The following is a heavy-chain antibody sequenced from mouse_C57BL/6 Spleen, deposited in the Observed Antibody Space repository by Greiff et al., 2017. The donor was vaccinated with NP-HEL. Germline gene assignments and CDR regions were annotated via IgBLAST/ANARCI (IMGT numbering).Heavy chain of an antibody. CDR1: GYTFTDYE. Sequence: QVQLQQSGAELVRPGASVTLSCKASGYTFTDYEMHWVKQTPVHGLEWIGAIDPETGGTAYNQKFKGKAILTADKSSSTAYMELRSLTSEDSAVYYCTKRDYYGSSRDWYFDVWGTGTTVTVSS. CDR2: IDPETGGT. D-gene: IGHD1-1*01. CDR3: TKRDYYGSSRDWYFDV. J-gene: IGHJ1*03. V-gene: IGHV1-15*01.